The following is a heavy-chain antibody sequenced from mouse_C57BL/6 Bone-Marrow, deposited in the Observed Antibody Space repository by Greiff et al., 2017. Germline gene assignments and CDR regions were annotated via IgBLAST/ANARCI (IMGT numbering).Heavy chain of an antibody. CDR1: GYTFTSYG. V-gene: IGHV1-81*01. Sequence: QVQLKESGAELARPGASVKLSCKASGYTFTSYGISWVKQRTGRGLEWIGESYPRSGNTYYNEKFKGKATLTAEQSSSTAYMELRSLTSEDSAVYFCAREVYYYGSSPYYYAMDYWGQGTSVTVSS. J-gene: IGHJ4*01. CDR2: SYPRSGNT. CDR3: AREVYYYGSSPYYYAMDY. D-gene: IGHD1-1*01.